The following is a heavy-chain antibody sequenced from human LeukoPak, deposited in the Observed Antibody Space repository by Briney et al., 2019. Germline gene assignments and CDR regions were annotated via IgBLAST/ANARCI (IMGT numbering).Heavy chain of an antibody. J-gene: IGHJ6*03. Sequence: SETLSLTCTVSGGSISSYYWSWIRQPPGKGLEWIGYIYYSGSTNYNPSLKSRVTISVDTSKNQFSLKLSSVTAADTAVYYCARDGGRDNYYYYMDVWGKGTTVTVSS. D-gene: IGHD2-21*01. V-gene: IGHV4-59*01. CDR1: GGSISSYY. CDR3: ARDGGRDNYYYYMDV. CDR2: IYYSGST.